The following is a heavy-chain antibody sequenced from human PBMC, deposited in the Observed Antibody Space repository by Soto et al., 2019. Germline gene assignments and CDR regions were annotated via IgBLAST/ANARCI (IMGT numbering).Heavy chain of an antibody. J-gene: IGHJ6*02. D-gene: IGHD5-18*01. Sequence: GASVKVSCKASGYTFTSYGISWVRQAPGQGLEWMGWISAYNGNTNYAQKLQGRVTMTTDTSTSTAYMELRSLRSDDTAVYYCAREWIQLWFDGMDVWGQGTTVTVSS. V-gene: IGHV1-18*04. CDR1: GYTFTSYG. CDR2: ISAYNGNT. CDR3: AREWIQLWFDGMDV.